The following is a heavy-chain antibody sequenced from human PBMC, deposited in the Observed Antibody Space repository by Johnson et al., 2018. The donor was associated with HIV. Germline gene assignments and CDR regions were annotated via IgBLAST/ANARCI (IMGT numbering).Heavy chain of an antibody. Sequence: QAPGKGLVWVSGISWNSGSIGYADSVKGRFTISRDNSKNTLYLQMNSLRAEDTAVYYCARDRSSSWSDAFDIWGQGTMVTVSS. J-gene: IGHJ3*02. CDR3: ARDRSSSWSDAFDI. CDR2: ISWNSGSI. V-gene: IGHV3-9*01. D-gene: IGHD6-13*01.